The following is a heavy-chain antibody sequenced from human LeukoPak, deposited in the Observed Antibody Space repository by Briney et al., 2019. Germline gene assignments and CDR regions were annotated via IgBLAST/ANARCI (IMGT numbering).Heavy chain of an antibody. D-gene: IGHD2-21*02. J-gene: IGHJ4*02. CDR2: IYYSGST. CDR3: ARSEYCGGDCHWLFDY. Sequence: SQTLSLTCTVSGGSISSGGYYWSWIRQHPGTGLEWIGYIYYSGSTYYNPSLKSRVTISVDTSKNQFSLKLSSVTAADTAVYYCARSEYCGGDCHWLFDYWGQGTLVTVSS. CDR1: GGSISSGGYY. V-gene: IGHV4-31*03.